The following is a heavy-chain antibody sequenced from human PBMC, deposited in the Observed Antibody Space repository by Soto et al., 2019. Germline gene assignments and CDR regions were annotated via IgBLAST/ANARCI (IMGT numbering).Heavy chain of an antibody. V-gene: IGHV5-10-1*01. J-gene: IGHJ6*02. CDR2: IDPSDSYT. CDR1: GYSFTSYW. CDR3: ARGTVVVPAAIGAYYYYGMDV. Sequence: PGESLKISCKGSGYSFTSYWISWVRQMPGKGLEWMGRIDPSDSYTNYSPSFQGHVTISADKSISTAYLQWSSLKASDTAMYYCARGTVVVPAAIGAYYYYGMDVWGQGTTVTVSS. D-gene: IGHD2-2*02.